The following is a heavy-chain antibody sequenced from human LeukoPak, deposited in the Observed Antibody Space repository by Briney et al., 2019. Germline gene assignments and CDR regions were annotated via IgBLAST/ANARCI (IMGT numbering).Heavy chain of an antibody. CDR3: AKGLYYYDSSGHPPDY. J-gene: IGHJ4*02. Sequence: PGGSLRLSCAASGFTFSSYDMHWVRQAPGKGLEWVAVISYDGSNKYYADSVKGRFTISRDNSKNTLHLQMNSLRAEDTAVYYCAKGLYYYDSSGHPPDYWGQGTLVTVSS. V-gene: IGHV3-30*18. CDR1: GFTFSSYD. D-gene: IGHD3-22*01. CDR2: ISYDGSNK.